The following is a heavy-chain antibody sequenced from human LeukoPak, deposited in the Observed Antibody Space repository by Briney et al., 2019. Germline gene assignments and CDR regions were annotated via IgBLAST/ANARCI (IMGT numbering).Heavy chain of an antibody. V-gene: IGHV4-39*01. Sequence: SETLSLTCTVSGDSISSSSYYWGWIRQPPGKGLEWIGTIYYSGSTYYNTSLKSRVTISVDTSKNQFSLKLSSVTAADTAVYYCATGSAYYFDYRGQGTLVTVSS. J-gene: IGHJ4*02. CDR2: IYYSGST. CDR3: ATGSAYYFDY. CDR1: GDSISSSSYY.